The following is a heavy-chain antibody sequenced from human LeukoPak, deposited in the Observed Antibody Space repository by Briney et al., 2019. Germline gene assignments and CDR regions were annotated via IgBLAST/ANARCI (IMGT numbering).Heavy chain of an antibody. Sequence: ASVKVSCKASGYTFTSYDINWVRQATGHGLGWMGWMNPNSGNTGYAHKFQGRVTMTRNTSISTAYMELSSLRSEDTAVYYCARAGSSSGWFRYYYYYGMDVWGQGTTVTVSS. CDR3: ARAGSSSGWFRYYYYYGMDV. CDR1: GYTFTSYD. J-gene: IGHJ6*02. V-gene: IGHV1-8*01. CDR2: MNPNSGNT. D-gene: IGHD6-19*01.